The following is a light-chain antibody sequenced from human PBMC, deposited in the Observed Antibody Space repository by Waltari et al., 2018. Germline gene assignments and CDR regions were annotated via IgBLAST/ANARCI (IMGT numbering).Light chain of an antibody. Sequence: IAMTQSPDSLSVSLGERASIHCTYSQSLFSSAVEKNCLAWYQQKPGQTPRLLFYWASTRDSGIPERFTARGSGTDFTLTISSLQAEDVAIYYCQEYLGPPYTFGQGTKLEI. CDR1: QSLFSSAVEKNC. CDR2: WAS. CDR3: QEYLGPPYT. V-gene: IGKV4-1*01. J-gene: IGKJ2*01.